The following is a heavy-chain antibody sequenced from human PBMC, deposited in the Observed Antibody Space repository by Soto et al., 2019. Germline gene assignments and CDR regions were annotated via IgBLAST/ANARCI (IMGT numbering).Heavy chain of an antibody. J-gene: IGHJ5*02. CDR2: IDYSGGN. D-gene: IGHD6-13*01. V-gene: IGHV4-61*01. CDR3: ASVLPGNSWSHLRFDP. Sequence: PSETLSLSCTVSGGSVSGGNYYWSWIREPPGKGRDWIGYIDYSGGNNYNPSLKSRVTISVDKSQKKFSLKVRSVTNADTAVYYCASVLPGNSWSHLRFDPLGQGTVVTV. CDR1: GGSVSGGNYY.